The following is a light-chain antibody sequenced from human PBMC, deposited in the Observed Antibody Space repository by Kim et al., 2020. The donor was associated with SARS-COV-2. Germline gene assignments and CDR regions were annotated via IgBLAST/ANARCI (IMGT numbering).Light chain of an antibody. J-gene: IGLJ3*02. Sequence: QSSLTQPASVSGSPGQSITISCTGTSSDVGGYNYVSWYQQHPGKAPKLMIYDVSKRPSGVSNRFSGSKSGNTASLTIPGLQAEDEADYYCSSYTSSSRVFGGGTQLTVL. V-gene: IGLV2-14*01. CDR1: SSDVGGYNY. CDR3: SSYTSSSRV. CDR2: DVS.